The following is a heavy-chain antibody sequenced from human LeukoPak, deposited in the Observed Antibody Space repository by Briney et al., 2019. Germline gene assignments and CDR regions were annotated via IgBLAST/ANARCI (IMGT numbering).Heavy chain of an antibody. CDR2: ISGSGDSI. Sequence: GGSLRLSCEGSGFTFPNYGMSWVRQSAGEGLEWVSSISGSGDSIHSADSVKGRFTISRDNSKNTLYLQMNSLRAEDTAVYYCAKGGSSSWYPFDYWGQGTLVTVSS. D-gene: IGHD6-13*01. V-gene: IGHV3-23*01. J-gene: IGHJ4*02. CDR1: GFTFPNYG. CDR3: AKGGSSSWYPFDY.